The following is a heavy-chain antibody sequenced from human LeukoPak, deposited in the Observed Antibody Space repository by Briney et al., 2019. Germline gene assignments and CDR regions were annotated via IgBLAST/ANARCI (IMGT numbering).Heavy chain of an antibody. CDR1: GFTFSSYS. CDR3: ARPLSLAAVPPKNV. J-gene: IGHJ6*04. Sequence: GGSLRLSCAASGFTFSSYSMNWVRQAPGKGLEWVSSISSSSSYIYYADSVKGRFTISRDNTKNLLFLEMNNLRGDDTAVYYCARPLSLAAVPPKNVWGKGTTVTVSS. V-gene: IGHV3-21*01. D-gene: IGHD6-13*01. CDR2: ISSSSSYI.